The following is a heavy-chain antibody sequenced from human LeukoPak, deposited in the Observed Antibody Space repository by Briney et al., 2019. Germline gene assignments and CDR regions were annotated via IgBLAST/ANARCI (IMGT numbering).Heavy chain of an antibody. J-gene: IGHJ4*02. Sequence: GGSLRLSCAASGFTFSSSDMHWVRQVTGKGLEWVSAIGPTGDTYYPGSVKGRFTISRENARNSLYLQMNSLRAGDTAVYYCARAVPMVRGINYFDYWGQGTLVTVSS. CDR3: ARAVPMVRGINYFDY. CDR1: GFTFSSSD. CDR2: IGPTGDT. D-gene: IGHD3-10*01. V-gene: IGHV3-13*01.